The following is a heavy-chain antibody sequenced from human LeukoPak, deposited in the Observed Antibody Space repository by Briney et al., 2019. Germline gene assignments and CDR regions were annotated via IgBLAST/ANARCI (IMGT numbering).Heavy chain of an antibody. Sequence: ASVKVSCKASGYTFTSYDINWVRQATGQGREWMGWMNPNSGNTGYAQKFQGRVTMTRNTSISTAYMELSSLRSEDTAVYYCARLFPRNVLRYFDWFRFDPWGQGTRVTVSS. CDR2: MNPNSGNT. D-gene: IGHD3-9*01. CDR3: ARLFPRNVLRYFDWFRFDP. CDR1: GYTFTSYD. V-gene: IGHV1-8*01. J-gene: IGHJ5*02.